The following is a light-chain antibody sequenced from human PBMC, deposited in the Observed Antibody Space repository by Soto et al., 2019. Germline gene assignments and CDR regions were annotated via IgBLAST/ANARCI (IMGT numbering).Light chain of an antibody. CDR1: QSVSSSY. J-gene: IGKJ1*01. Sequence: EIVLTQSPGTLSLSPGERATLCCRASQSVSSSYLAWYQQKPGQAPRLLIYGASSRATGIPDRFSGRGSGTEFTLTISSLQPDDFATYYCQQYNSYWTFGQGTKVDIK. CDR3: QQYNSYWT. CDR2: GAS. V-gene: IGKV3-20*01.